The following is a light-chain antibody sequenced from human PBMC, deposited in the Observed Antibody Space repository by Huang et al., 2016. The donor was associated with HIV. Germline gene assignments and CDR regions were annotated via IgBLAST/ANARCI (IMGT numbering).Light chain of an antibody. Sequence: EIVMTQSPATLSVSPGQRVTLSCRANRSVSTNLAWSKQRHGQAPRLLIYGSSTRAPGIPARFSGSGSGTDFSLTISSLQSEDFALYYCHQYNNWLLSFGGGTRV. CDR2: GSS. CDR1: RSVSTN. CDR3: HQYNNWLLS. J-gene: IGKJ4*01. V-gene: IGKV3-15*01.